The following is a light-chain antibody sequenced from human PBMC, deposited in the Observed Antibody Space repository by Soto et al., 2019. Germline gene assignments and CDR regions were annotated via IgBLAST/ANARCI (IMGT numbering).Light chain of an antibody. CDR1: SSDLGVYNS. CDR3: TSYTSGSTVV. J-gene: IGLJ2*01. V-gene: IGLV2-14*01. Sequence: QSALTQPASVSGSPGQSITIYCTGASSDLGVYNSVSWYQQHPGKAPKLMIYDVSNRPSGVSNRFSGSKSGNTASLTISGLQSEDEADYYCTSYTSGSTVVFGGGTKLTVL. CDR2: DVS.